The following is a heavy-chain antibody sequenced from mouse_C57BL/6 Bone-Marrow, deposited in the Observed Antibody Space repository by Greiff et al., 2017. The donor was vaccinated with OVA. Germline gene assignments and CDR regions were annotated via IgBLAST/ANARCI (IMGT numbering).Heavy chain of an antibody. Sequence: EVKLEESGGGLVQPKGSLKLSCAASGFSFNTYAMNWVRQAPGKGLEWVARIRSKSNNYATYYADSVKDRFTISRDDSESMLYLQMNNLKTEDTAMYYCVRQNYYGSLDYWGQGTTLTVSS. V-gene: IGHV10-1*01. CDR1: GFSFNTYA. J-gene: IGHJ2*01. D-gene: IGHD1-1*01. CDR2: IRSKSNNYAT. CDR3: VRQNYYGSLDY.